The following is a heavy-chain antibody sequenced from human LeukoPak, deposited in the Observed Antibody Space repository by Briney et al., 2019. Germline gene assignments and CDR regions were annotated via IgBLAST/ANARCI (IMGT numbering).Heavy chain of an antibody. J-gene: IGHJ3*02. CDR3: ARICGGDCFDAFDI. CDR2: MNPNSGNT. CDR1: GYTFTSYD. Sequence: GASVKVSCKASGYTFTSYDINWVRQATGQGLEWMGWMNPNSGNTGYAQKFQGRVTITRNTSISTAYMVLSSLRSEDTAVYYCARICGGDCFDAFDIWGQGTMVTVSS. D-gene: IGHD2-21*01. V-gene: IGHV1-8*03.